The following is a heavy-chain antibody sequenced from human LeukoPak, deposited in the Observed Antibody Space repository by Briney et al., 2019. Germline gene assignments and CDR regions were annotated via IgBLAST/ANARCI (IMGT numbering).Heavy chain of an antibody. Sequence: GGSLRLSCAASGFTFSSYWMSWVRQAPGKGLEWVANIKQDGSEKYYVDSVKGRFTISRDNAKNSLYLQMNSLRAEDTAVYYCARARLDSSSHESDYWGQGTLVIVSS. CDR1: GFTFSSYW. V-gene: IGHV3-7*01. CDR3: ARARLDSSSHESDY. D-gene: IGHD6-13*01. CDR2: IKQDGSEK. J-gene: IGHJ4*02.